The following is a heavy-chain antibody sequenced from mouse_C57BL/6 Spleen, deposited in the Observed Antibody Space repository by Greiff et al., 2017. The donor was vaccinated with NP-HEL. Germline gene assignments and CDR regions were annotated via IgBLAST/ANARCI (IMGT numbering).Heavy chain of an antibody. CDR2: ISYDGSN. CDR3: ARDPDYYGSSYYFDY. Sequence: EVKLVESGPGLVKPSQSLSLTCSVTGYSITSGYYWNWIRQFPGNKLEWMGYISYDGSNNYNPSLKNRISITRDTSKNQFFLKLNSVTTEDTATYYCARDPDYYGSSYYFDYWGQGTTLTVSS. D-gene: IGHD1-1*01. CDR1: GYSITSGYY. J-gene: IGHJ2*01. V-gene: IGHV3-6*01.